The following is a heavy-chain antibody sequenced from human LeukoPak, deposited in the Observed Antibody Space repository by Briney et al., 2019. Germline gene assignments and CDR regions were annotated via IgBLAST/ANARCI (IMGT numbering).Heavy chain of an antibody. D-gene: IGHD4-23*01. CDR1: GYTFASYY. CDR3: ARIFGDYSGNSIDS. J-gene: IGHJ4*02. Sequence: ASVTVSCKTSGYTFASYYMHWVRQAPGQGLEWMGIINPSGGSTSYPQKFQGRVTMTRDMSTSTVYMELSSLRSEDTAIYYCARIFGDYSGNSIDSWGQGTLVTVSS. CDR2: INPSGGST. V-gene: IGHV1-46*01.